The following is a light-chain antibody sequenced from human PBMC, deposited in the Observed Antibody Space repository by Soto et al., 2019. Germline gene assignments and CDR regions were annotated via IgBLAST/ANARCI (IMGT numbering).Light chain of an antibody. CDR1: NSDIGDYTY. Sequence: QSVLTQPRSVSGSPGQSVTISCTGTNSDIGDYTYVSWYQQHPGKGPKVMIYDVNKRPSGVPDRFSGSKSGNTASLTISGLQAEDEADYYCCSYAGSYTFVFGSGTKV. CDR3: CSYAGSYTFV. J-gene: IGLJ1*01. CDR2: DVN. V-gene: IGLV2-11*01.